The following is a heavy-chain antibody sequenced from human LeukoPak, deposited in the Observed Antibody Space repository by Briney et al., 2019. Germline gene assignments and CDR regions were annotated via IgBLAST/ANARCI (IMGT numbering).Heavy chain of an antibody. Sequence: PGRSLRLSCAASGFTFSSYTMHWVRQAPGKGLEWVAAISDDATYTYYSVSVKGRFAISGDNSKKTLFLQINNPTTDDTAVYYCARGTAVTALSGFWGQGTLVTVSS. CDR2: ISDDATYT. CDR3: ARGTAVTALSGF. CDR1: GFTFSSYT. V-gene: IGHV3-30*09. D-gene: IGHD4-17*01. J-gene: IGHJ4*02.